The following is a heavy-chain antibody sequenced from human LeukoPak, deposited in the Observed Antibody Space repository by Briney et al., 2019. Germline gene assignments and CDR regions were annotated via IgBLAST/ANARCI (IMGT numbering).Heavy chain of an antibody. CDR2: INPSGGST. V-gene: IGHV1-46*03. D-gene: IGHD2-2*02. CDR1: GGTFSSYA. J-gene: IGHJ5*02. Sequence: ASVKVSCKASGGTFSSYAISWVRQAPGQGLEWMGIINPSGGSTSYAQKFQGRVTMTRDTSTSTVYMELSSLRSEDTAVYYCAREFCSSTSCYTFGWFDPWGQGTLVTVSS. CDR3: AREFCSSTSCYTFGWFDP.